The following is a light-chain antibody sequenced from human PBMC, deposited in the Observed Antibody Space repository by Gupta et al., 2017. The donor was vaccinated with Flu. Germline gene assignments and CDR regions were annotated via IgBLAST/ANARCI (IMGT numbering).Light chain of an antibody. CDR2: WAS. CDR3: QQDYRSPYN. Sequence: DIVMTQSPDSLAVSLGERATINCKSSQSVLYNSNNKNYLAWYQQKPGQSPKLLIFWASTRESGVPDRFSGSGSGTDFTLTISSLQAEDVAIYYCQQDYRSPYNFGQGTKLEI. V-gene: IGKV4-1*01. J-gene: IGKJ2*01. CDR1: QSVLYNSNNKNY.